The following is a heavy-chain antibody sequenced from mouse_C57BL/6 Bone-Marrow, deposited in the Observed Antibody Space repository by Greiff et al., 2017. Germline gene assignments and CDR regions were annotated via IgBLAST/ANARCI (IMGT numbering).Heavy chain of an antibody. Sequence: EVKLVESGGGLVKPGGSLKLSCAASGFTFSSYAMSWVRQTPEKRLEWVATISDGGSYTYYPDNVTGRFTISRDNAKNNLYLQMSHLKSEDTAMYYCAREWERYAMDYWGQGTSVTVSS. CDR1: GFTFSSYA. CDR3: AREWERYAMDY. V-gene: IGHV5-4*01. D-gene: IGHD4-1*01. J-gene: IGHJ4*01. CDR2: ISDGGSYT.